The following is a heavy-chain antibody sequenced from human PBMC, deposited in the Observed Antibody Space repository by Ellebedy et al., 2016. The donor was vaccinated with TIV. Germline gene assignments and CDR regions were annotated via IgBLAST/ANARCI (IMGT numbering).Heavy chain of an antibody. CDR1: GGSFSGYY. CDR2: INHSGST. Sequence: SETLSLTCAVYGGSFSGYYWSWIRQPPGKGPEWIGEINHSGSTNYNPSLKSRVTISIDTSKNQFSLKLSSVTAADTAVYYCARDYDSSEGAFDIWGQGTMVTVSS. D-gene: IGHD3-22*01. CDR3: ARDYDSSEGAFDI. J-gene: IGHJ3*02. V-gene: IGHV4-34*01.